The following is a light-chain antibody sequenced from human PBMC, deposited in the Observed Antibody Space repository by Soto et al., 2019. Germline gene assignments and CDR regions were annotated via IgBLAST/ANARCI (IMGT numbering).Light chain of an antibody. V-gene: IGKV3-20*01. CDR1: QSISSSL. CDR3: QQYGSSPPLT. J-gene: IGKJ4*01. CDR2: GAS. Sequence: EIVLKQSPGTLSLSPGERAIISCRASQSISSSLLAWYQQKPGQAPRLLIYGASSRATGIPDRFSGSGSGTDFTLTISRLEPEDFVVYYCQQYGSSPPLTFGGGTKVDI.